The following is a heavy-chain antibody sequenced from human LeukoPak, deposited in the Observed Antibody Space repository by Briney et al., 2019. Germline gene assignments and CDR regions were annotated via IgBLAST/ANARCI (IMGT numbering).Heavy chain of an antibody. V-gene: IGHV3-9*01. D-gene: IGHD3-10*01. CDR3: AKAAYGSGSLSYYYGMDV. CDR1: GFTFDDYA. CDR2: ISWNSGSI. J-gene: IGHJ6*02. Sequence: GGSLRLSCAASGFTFDDYAMHWVRQAPGKGLEWVSGISWNSGSIGYADSVKGRFTISRDNAKNSLYLQMNSLRAEDTALYYCAKAAYGSGSLSYYYGMDVWGQGTTVTVSS.